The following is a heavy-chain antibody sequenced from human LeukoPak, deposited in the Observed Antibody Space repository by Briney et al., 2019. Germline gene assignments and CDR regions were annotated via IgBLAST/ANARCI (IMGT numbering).Heavy chain of an antibody. J-gene: IGHJ4*02. CDR2: ISSSSSYT. D-gene: IGHD3-10*01. V-gene: IGHV3-11*06. CDR3: ARVPYYYGSGSYYSGYYFDY. CDR1: GFTFSDYY. Sequence: GSLRLSCAASGFTFSDYYMSWIRQAPGKGLEWVSYISSSSSYTNYADSVKGRFTISRDNAKNSLYLQMNSLRAEDTAVYYCARVPYYYGSGSYYSGYYFDYWGQGTLVTVSS.